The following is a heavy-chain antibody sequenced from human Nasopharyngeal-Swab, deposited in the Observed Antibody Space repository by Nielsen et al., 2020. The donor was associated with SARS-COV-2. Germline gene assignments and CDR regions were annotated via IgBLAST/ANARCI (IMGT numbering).Heavy chain of an antibody. CDR3: ARQAPHYDFWSGSAYYMDV. D-gene: IGHD3-3*01. Sequence: GGSLRLSWTGFGYSFTSYWVGWVRQMPGEGLERMGIIYPGDSDTRYSPSFQGQVTISSDKSISTAYLQWSSLKASDTAMYYCARQAPHYDFWSGSAYYMDVWGKGTTVTVSS. V-gene: IGHV5-51*01. CDR1: GYSFTSYW. J-gene: IGHJ6*03. CDR2: IYPGDSDT.